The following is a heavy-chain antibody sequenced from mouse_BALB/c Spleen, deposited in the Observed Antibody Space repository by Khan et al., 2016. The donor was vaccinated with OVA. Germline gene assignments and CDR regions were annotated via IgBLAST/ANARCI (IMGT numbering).Heavy chain of an antibody. CDR3: VNRGSSSAWFTY. D-gene: IGHD1-1*01. Sequence: QVQLKESGAELAKPGASVKMSCKASGYTFANYWMHWVKQRPGQGLEWIGYINPSTDYTEYNQKFKDKATLTADKSSSTAYMQLTSLTSEDSALYCCVNRGSSSAWFTYWGQGTLVTVSA. CDR2: INPSTDYT. V-gene: IGHV1-7*01. J-gene: IGHJ3*01. CDR1: GYTFANYW.